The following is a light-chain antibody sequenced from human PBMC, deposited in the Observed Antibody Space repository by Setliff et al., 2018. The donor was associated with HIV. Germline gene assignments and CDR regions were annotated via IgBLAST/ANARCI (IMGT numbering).Light chain of an antibody. CDR1: QSISYR. J-gene: IGKJ4*01. CDR3: QQYDSYSRT. V-gene: IGKV1-5*03. Sequence: DIQMTQSPSTLSASVGDTVTITCRASQSISYRLAWYQQKPGKAPNLLIYKASSLESGVPSRFSGSGSGTEFTLTISSLQPDDFATYFCQQYDSYSRTFGGGTKVDIK. CDR2: KAS.